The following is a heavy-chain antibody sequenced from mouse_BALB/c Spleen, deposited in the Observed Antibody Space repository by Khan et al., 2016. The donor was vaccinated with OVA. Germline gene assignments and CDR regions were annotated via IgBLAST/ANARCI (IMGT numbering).Heavy chain of an antibody. J-gene: IGHJ4*01. CDR2: IYPGDGST. V-gene: IGHV1S56*01. D-gene: IGHD2-4*01. CDR3: ASEGLRGVAMDY. CDR1: GYTFTAYD. Sequence: QVQLKQSGPELVKPGALVKISCKASGYTFTAYDINWVKQRPGQGLEWIGWIYPGDGSTKYNENFKGKATLTADTSSTTAYMQLISLTSEKSAVYFGASEGLRGVAMDYWGQGTSVSVSS.